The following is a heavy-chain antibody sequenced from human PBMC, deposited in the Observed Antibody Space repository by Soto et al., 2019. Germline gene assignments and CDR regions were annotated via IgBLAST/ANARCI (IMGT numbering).Heavy chain of an antibody. CDR1: AFTFSSYA. CDR3: ARDNTESGQRVYYYGMDV. Sequence: QVQLVESGGGVVQPGGSLRLSCAASAFTFSSYAMHWVRQAPGKGLEWVAVISYDGGNEYYADSVKGRFTISRDDFKNSLYLQMNGLSAEYTAVYYCARDNTESGQRVYYYGMDVWCQGTTVTVSS. CDR2: ISYDGGNE. D-gene: IGHD3-3*01. V-gene: IGHV3-30-3*01. J-gene: IGHJ6*02.